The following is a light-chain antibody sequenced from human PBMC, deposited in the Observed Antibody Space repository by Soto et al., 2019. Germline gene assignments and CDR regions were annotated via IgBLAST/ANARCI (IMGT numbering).Light chain of an antibody. Sequence: EKVMTQSPATLSVSPGERATFSCRASQSVSSNLAWYQQKPGQAPRLLIYDASNRASGIPARFSGSGSATDFTLTITSLDPEDFAVYYCQQRSYWPLTFGQGTRLEIK. V-gene: IGKV3-11*01. J-gene: IGKJ5*01. CDR3: QQRSYWPLT. CDR1: QSVSSN. CDR2: DAS.